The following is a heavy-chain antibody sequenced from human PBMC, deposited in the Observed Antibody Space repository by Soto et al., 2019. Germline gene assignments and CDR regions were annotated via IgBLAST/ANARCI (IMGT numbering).Heavy chain of an antibody. CDR1: GYTFTSYA. D-gene: IGHD3-10*01. V-gene: IGHV1-3*01. CDR3: ARELSMPWFGELYGY. J-gene: IGHJ4*02. CDR2: INAGNGNT. Sequence: GASVKVSCKASGYTFTSYAMHWVRQAPGQRLEWMGWINAGNGNTKYSQKFQGRVTITRDTSASTAYMELSSLRSEDTAAYYCARELSMPWFGELYGYWGQGTLVTVSS.